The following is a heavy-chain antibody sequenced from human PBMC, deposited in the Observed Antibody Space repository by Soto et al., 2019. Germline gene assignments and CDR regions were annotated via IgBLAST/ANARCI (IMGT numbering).Heavy chain of an antibody. V-gene: IGHV4-34*01. CDR3: ARGRDTMVRGLTLFGVRHFDY. CDR2: INHSGST. D-gene: IGHD3-10*01. Sequence: SETLSLTCAVYGGSFSGYYWSWIRQPPGKGLEWIGEINHSGSTNYNPSLKSRVTISVDTSKNQFSLKLSSVTAADTAVYYCARGRDTMVRGLTLFGVRHFDYWAQGTLVTVS. CDR1: GGSFSGYY. J-gene: IGHJ4*02.